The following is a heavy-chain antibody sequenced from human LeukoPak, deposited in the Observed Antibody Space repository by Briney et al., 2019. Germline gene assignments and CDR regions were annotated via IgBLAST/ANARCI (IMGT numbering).Heavy chain of an antibody. CDR2: IYYSGYT. J-gene: IGHJ4*02. V-gene: IGHV4-39*07. D-gene: IGHD3-22*01. CDR3: ARAGSYDSSGYYS. CDR1: GGSISSSSYY. Sequence: PSETLSLTCTVSGGSISSSSYYWGWIRQPPGKGLEWIGSIYYSGYTYYNASVESRVTISVDKSKNQFSLKLSSVTAADTTVYYCARAGSYDSSGYYSWGQGTLVTVSS.